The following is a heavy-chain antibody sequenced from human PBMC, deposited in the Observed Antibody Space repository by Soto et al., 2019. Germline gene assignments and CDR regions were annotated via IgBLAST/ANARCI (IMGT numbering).Heavy chain of an antibody. V-gene: IGHV3-11*01. D-gene: IGHD6-19*01. CDR2: ISSSGNTI. Sequence: QVQLVESGGGLVKPGGSLRLSCAASGFTFSDYYMSWIRQAPGKGLEWVSYISSSGNTIYYADSVKGRFTISRDNAXXSLYLQMNSLRAEDTAVYYCARARTSGWLDWYFDLWGRGTLVTVSS. J-gene: IGHJ2*01. CDR1: GFTFSDYY. CDR3: ARARTSGWLDWYFDL.